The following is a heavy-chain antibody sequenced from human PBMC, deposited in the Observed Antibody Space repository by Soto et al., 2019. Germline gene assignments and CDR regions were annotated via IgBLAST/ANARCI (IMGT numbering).Heavy chain of an antibody. J-gene: IGHJ5*02. CDR2: ISPGSRYP. CDR1: GFTFGDSY. V-gene: IGHV3-11*06. CDR3: VRGGGGGLFDP. D-gene: IGHD2-15*01. Sequence: GGSLRLSCAGSGFTFGDSYISWIRQAPGKGLEWLSYISPGSRYPAYADSVKGRFTISRDNAKRSLYLQMMSLTAEDTAIYYCVRGGGGGLFDPWGQGTMVTVSS.